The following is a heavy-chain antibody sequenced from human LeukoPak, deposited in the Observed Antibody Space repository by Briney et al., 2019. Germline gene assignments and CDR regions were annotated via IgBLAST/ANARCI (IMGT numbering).Heavy chain of an antibody. CDR2: INQDGSEK. D-gene: IGHD3-3*01. CDR1: GLTFRSYW. V-gene: IGHV3-7*01. Sequence: PRGSMTLSCAASGLTFRSYWMSWVRQAPGEGLEWVDNINQDGSEKYHVDSVKGRFTISRDNAKNSLYLQMNRLRAEDPAVYYCARDQGFSYYFYYMDVWGKGTTVTVSS. J-gene: IGHJ6*03. CDR3: ARDQGFSYYFYYMDV.